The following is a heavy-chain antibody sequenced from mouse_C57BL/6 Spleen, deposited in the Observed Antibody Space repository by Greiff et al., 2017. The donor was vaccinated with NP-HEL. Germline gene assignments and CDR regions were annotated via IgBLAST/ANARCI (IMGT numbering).Heavy chain of an antibody. Sequence: EVQGVESGGGLVKPGGSLKLSCAASGFTFSDYGMHWVRQAPEKGLEWVAYLSSGSSTLYYADTVKGRFTISRDNATNTLFLQMTSLRSEDTAMYYCARENYYGSSYAMDYWGQGTSVTVSS. CDR2: LSSGSSTL. J-gene: IGHJ4*01. CDR3: ARENYYGSSYAMDY. D-gene: IGHD1-1*01. CDR1: GFTFSDYG. V-gene: IGHV5-17*01.